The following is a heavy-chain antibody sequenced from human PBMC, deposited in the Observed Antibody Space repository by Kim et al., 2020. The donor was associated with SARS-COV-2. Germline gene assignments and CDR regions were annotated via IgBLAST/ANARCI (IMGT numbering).Heavy chain of an antibody. CDR2: IRSKANSYAT. CDR1: GFTFSDSA. J-gene: IGHJ3*02. CDR3: TRVPPYSNGWWDAFDI. D-gene: IGHD6-13*01. V-gene: IGHV3-73*01. Sequence: GGSLRLSCAASGFTFSDSAMYWVRQASGKGLEWVGRIRSKANSYATAYDVSVKGRFIISRDDSKNTAYLHMNSLKTEDTAIYYCTRVPPYSNGWWDAFDIWGQGTMVTVSS.